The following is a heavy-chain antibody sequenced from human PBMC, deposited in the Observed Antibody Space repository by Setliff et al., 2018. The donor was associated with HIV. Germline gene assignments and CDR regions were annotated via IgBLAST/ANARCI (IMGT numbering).Heavy chain of an antibody. Sequence: GASVKVSCKTSGGFLSNNGIAWVRQAPGQGLEWMGGVTPALYLTTHAEKFQSRVTFTTDDSTSSVYMELSSLRSDDTAVYYCARGRDGYNGSGPTSPANDYYYYYMDVWGKGTTVTVSS. V-gene: IGHV1-69*10. CDR3: ARGRDGYNGSGPTSPANDYYYYYMDV. CDR1: GGFLSNNG. D-gene: IGHD3-10*01. J-gene: IGHJ6*03. CDR2: VTPALYLT.